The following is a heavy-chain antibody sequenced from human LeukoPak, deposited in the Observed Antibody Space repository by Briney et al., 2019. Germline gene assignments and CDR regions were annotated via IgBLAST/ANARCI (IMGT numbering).Heavy chain of an antibody. D-gene: IGHD6-13*01. Sequence: PGGSLRLSCAASGFTFRNYWMHRVRQAPGKGLVWVSRINSDGSSTNYADSVKGRFTISRDNAKNTLYLQMNSLRAEDTAVYYCARPSGEYSSGWYGKYYFDSWGQGTLVTVSS. V-gene: IGHV3-74*01. CDR1: GFTFRNYW. CDR2: INSDGSST. J-gene: IGHJ4*02. CDR3: ARPSGEYSSGWYGKYYFDS.